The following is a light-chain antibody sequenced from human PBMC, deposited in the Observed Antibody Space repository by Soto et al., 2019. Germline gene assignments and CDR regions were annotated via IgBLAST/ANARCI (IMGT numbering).Light chain of an antibody. Sequence: QSVLTQPPSVSAAPGQQVTISCSGSHSNIGNNFVAWYQHLPGSAPKLLIYNNNERPSGIPDRFSGSKSGTSATLGITGLQTGDAADYYCGTYPSSSTRVFGTGTKVTVL. V-gene: IGLV1-51*01. CDR2: NNN. J-gene: IGLJ1*01. CDR3: GTYPSSSTRV. CDR1: HSNIGNNF.